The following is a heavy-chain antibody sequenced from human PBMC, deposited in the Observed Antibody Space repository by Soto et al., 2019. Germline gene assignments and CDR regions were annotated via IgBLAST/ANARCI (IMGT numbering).Heavy chain of an antibody. D-gene: IGHD3-22*01. CDR3: AGGQVDSSGYGISDY. J-gene: IGHJ4*02. V-gene: IGHV1-46*01. CDR2: INPSGGST. Sequence: QVQLVQSGAEVKKPGASVKVSCKASGYTFTSYYMHWVRQAPGQGLEWMGIINPSGGSTSYAQKFEGRVTMTRDTSTSTVYMELSSLRSEDTAVYYCAGGQVDSSGYGISDYWGQGTLVTVSS. CDR1: GYTFTSYY.